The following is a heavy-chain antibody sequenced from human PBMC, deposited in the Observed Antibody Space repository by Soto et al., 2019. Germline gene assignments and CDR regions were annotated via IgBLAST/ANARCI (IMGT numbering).Heavy chain of an antibody. J-gene: IGHJ6*02. D-gene: IGHD3-3*01. CDR3: ARGGVSLRGYYYGMDV. CDR2: INHSGST. CDR1: GGSFSGYY. V-gene: IGHV4-34*01. Sequence: SETLSLTCAVYGGSFSGYYWSWIRQPPGKGLEWIGEINHSGSTNYNPSLKSRVTISVDTSKNQFSLKLSSVTAADTAVYYCARGGVSLRGYYYGMDVWGQGTTVTVS.